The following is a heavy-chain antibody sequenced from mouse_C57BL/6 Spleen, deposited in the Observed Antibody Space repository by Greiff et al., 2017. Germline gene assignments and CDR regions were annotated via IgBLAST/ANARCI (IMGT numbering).Heavy chain of an antibody. CDR2: INPNYGTP. J-gene: IGHJ3*01. CDR3: ASSDDGYYAGFAY. D-gene: IGHD2-3*01. Sequence: EVQLQESGPGLVTPAASVTISCKASGYSFTDYNMNWVKQSNGKSLEWIGVINPNYGTPSYNQKFYGKATLTVNPSSSTDYMQLNSMTSEYSAIYYCASSDDGYYAGFAYWGQGTRVTVSA. CDR1: GYSFTDYN. V-gene: IGHV1-39*01.